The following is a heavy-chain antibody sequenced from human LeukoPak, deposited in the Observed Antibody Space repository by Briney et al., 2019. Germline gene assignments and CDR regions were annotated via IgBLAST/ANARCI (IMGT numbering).Heavy chain of an antibody. V-gene: IGHV4-59*01. CDR2: IYYSGST. CDR1: GGSISFYY. CDR3: ARGEEITMIVVVLDY. J-gene: IGHJ4*02. D-gene: IGHD3-22*01. Sequence: SETLSLTCTVSGGSISFYYWSWIRQPPGKGLEWIGYIYYSGSTSYNPSLKSRVTISADTSKNQFSLKLSSVTAEDTAVYYCARGEEITMIVVVLDYWGQGTLVTVSS.